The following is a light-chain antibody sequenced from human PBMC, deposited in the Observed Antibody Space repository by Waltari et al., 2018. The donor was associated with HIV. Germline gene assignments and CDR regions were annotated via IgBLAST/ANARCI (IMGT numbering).Light chain of an antibody. Sequence: QSALTQPASVSGSPGPSITISCSGTSSDVGSYNLVSWYQHHPGKAPKLILYEGSKRPSGVSYRFSGSKFGNLASLTISGLQAEDEADYYCCSYTSYSSRIFGGGTKLTVL. CDR1: SSDVGSYNL. V-gene: IGLV2-23*01. CDR3: CSYTSYSSRI. CDR2: EGS. J-gene: IGLJ2*01.